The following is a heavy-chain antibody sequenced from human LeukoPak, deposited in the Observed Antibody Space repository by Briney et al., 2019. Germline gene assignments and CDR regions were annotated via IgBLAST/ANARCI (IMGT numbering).Heavy chain of an antibody. CDR1: GFTFSSYG. Sequence: PGGSLRLSCAASGFTFSSYGMHWVRQAPGKGLEWVAFIRYDGSNKYYADSVKGRFTISRDNSKNTLYLQMNSLRAEDTAVYYCVKDRLFGNVVVPAAFDYWGQGTLVTVSS. D-gene: IGHD2-2*01. CDR2: IRYDGSNK. V-gene: IGHV3-30*02. J-gene: IGHJ4*02. CDR3: VKDRLFGNVVVPAAFDY.